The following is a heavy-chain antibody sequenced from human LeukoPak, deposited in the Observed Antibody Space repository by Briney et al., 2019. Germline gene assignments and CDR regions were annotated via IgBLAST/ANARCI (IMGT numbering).Heavy chain of an antibody. CDR2: IYHSGST. CDR1: GGPISSYY. J-gene: IGHJ4*02. V-gene: IGHV4-59*01. Sequence: SETLSLTCTVSGGPISSYYWTWVRQPPGKGRGWGGYIYHSGSTDYNPSLKSRVTMSLDTPKNQFSLKLSSVTAADTAVYYCAREGMYSSSSYFDYWGQGILVTVSS. CDR3: AREGMYSSSSYFDY. D-gene: IGHD6-6*01.